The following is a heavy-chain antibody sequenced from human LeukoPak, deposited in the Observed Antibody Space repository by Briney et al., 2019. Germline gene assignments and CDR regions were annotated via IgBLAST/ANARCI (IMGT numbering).Heavy chain of an antibody. CDR3: AKEVYYFDTSGLYSFAFDI. CDR1: GLTFSRYA. Sequence: GGSLRLSCAASGLTFSRYAMSCVRQAPGKGLEWVSAISASGGSTYYADSVKGRFTISRDNSKNTLYLQMNSPRVEDTAVYYCAKEVYYFDTSGLYSFAFDIWGQGTMVTVPS. J-gene: IGHJ3*02. V-gene: IGHV3-23*01. D-gene: IGHD3-22*01. CDR2: ISASGGST.